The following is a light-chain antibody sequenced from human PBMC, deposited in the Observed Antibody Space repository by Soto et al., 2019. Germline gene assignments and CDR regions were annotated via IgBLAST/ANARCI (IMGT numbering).Light chain of an antibody. CDR1: SSDVGGYSR. CDR2: EVS. V-gene: IGLV2-14*01. CDR3: NSYTSSNTRV. Sequence: QSALTQPASVSGSPGQSITISCTGTSSDVGGYSRVSWYQHHPGKAPKLMIYEVSDRPSGVSNRFSGSKSGNTASLTISGLQVEDEADYYCNSYTSSNTRVFGTGTKLTVL. J-gene: IGLJ1*01.